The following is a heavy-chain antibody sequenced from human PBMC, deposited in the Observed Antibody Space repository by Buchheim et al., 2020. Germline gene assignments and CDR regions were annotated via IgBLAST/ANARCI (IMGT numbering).Heavy chain of an antibody. CDR1: GYTFTNYY. CDR2: INPSGGST. Sequence: QVQLVQSGAEVKKPGASVKISCKASGYTFTNYYLHWVRQAPRQGLEWMGFINPSGGSTSYAQKFQGRVTVTRDTSTSTVYMELSILRSEDTAVYYCARDSRRGYYYYGMNVWGQGTT. CDR3: ARDSRRGYYYYGMNV. D-gene: IGHD2-2*01. V-gene: IGHV1-46*01. J-gene: IGHJ6*02.